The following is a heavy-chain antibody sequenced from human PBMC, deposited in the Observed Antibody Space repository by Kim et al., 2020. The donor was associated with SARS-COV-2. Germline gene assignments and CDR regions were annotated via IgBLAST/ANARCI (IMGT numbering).Heavy chain of an antibody. V-gene: IGHV3-30*18. J-gene: IGHJ6*02. CDR1: GFTFSSYG. CDR3: AKCPKLGYCSSTSCYGMCYGMDV. CDR2: ISYDGSNK. D-gene: IGHD2-2*01. Sequence: GGSLRLSCAASGFTFSSYGMHWVRQAPGKGLEWVAVISYDGSNKYYADSVKGRFTISRDNSKNTLYLQMNSLRAEDTAVYYCAKCPKLGYCSSTSCYGMCYGMDVWGQGTTVTVSS.